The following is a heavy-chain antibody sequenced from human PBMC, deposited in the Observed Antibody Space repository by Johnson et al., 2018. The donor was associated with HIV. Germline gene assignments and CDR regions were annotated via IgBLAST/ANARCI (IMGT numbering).Heavy chain of an antibody. CDR1: GFTFDDNG. J-gene: IGHJ3*02. Sequence: VQLVESGGGVVRPGGSLRLSCAASGFTFDDNGMSWVRQAPGKGLEWVSGINWNGGSTGYADSLKGRFTISRDNAKNSLYLQMNSLRAEDTAFYYCARVMVQGDAVDIWGQGTMVTVSS. V-gene: IGHV3-20*04. D-gene: IGHD3-10*01. CDR2: INWNGGST. CDR3: ARVMVQGDAVDI.